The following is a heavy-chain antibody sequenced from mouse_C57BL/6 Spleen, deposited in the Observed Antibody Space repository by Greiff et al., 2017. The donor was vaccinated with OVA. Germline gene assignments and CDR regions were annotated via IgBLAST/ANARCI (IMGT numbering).Heavy chain of an antibody. J-gene: IGHJ2*01. CDR2: IDPETGGT. CDR3: TREGYYGVFDY. V-gene: IGHV1-15*01. D-gene: IGHD1-1*01. Sequence: QVQLKQSGAELVRPGASVTLSCKASGYTFTDYEMHWVKQTPVHGLEWIGAIDPETGGTAYNQKFKGKAILTADKSSSTAYMELRSLTSEDSAVYYCTREGYYGVFDYWGQGTTLTVSS. CDR1: GYTFTDYE.